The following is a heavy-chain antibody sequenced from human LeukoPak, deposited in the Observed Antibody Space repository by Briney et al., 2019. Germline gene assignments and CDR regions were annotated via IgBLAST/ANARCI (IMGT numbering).Heavy chain of an antibody. Sequence: SQTLSLTCAISGDSVSSNSAAWNWIRQSPSRVLEWLGRTYYRSKWYNYYAVKSRITINPYTSKNQFSLQLNSVPPEDTAVYYCARGYDILTGYYVDYYYYGMDVWGKGATVTVSS. CDR2: TYYRSKWYN. CDR3: ARGYDILTGYYVDYYYYGMDV. V-gene: IGHV6-1*01. CDR1: GDSVSSNSAA. D-gene: IGHD3-9*01. J-gene: IGHJ6*04.